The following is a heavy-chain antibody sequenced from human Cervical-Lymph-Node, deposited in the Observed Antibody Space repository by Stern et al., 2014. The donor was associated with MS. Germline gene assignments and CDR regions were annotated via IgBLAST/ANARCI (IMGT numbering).Heavy chain of an antibody. V-gene: IGHV1-8*01. CDR2: MTPNGGNT. CDR1: GYTFTSND. J-gene: IGHJ6*02. Sequence: QVQLVQSGAEVKQPGASVKVSCKASGYTFTSNDINWVRQATGQGLEWMGWMTPNGGNTGYAQKVQGRVTMTRDTSISTAYMELSSLGSEDTAVYYCARGVGDMDVWGQGTPVTVSS. CDR3: ARGVGDMDV.